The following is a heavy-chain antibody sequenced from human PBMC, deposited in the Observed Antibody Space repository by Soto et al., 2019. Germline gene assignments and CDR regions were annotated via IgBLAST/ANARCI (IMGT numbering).Heavy chain of an antibody. CDR1: GFTFSSYA. D-gene: IGHD4-17*01. CDR3: ARGKTTGTTFYFGY. CDR2: ISGSGGST. V-gene: IGHV3-23*01. Sequence: GGSLRLSCAASGFTFSSYAMSWVRQAPGKGLEWVSAISGSGGSTYYADSVKGRFTISRDNSKNTLYLQMNSLRADDTSVDCGARGKTTGTTFYFGYWGQGTLVTVSS. J-gene: IGHJ4*02.